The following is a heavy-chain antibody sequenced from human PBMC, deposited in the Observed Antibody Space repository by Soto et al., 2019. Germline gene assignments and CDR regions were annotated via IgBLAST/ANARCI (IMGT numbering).Heavy chain of an antibody. V-gene: IGHV3-7*01. CDR3: ARDRPAPFDY. Sequence: GGSLKRSSVASGFTFSSYWMSWVRQAPGKGLEWVANIKQDGSEKYYVDSVKGRFTISRDNAKNSLYLQMNSLRAEDTAVYYCARDRPAPFDYWGQGTLVTVSS. CDR2: IKQDGSEK. J-gene: IGHJ4*02. CDR1: GFTFSSYW. D-gene: IGHD2-2*01.